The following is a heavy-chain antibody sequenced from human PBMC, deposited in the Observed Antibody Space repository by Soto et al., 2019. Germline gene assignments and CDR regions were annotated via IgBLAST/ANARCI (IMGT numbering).Heavy chain of an antibody. V-gene: IGHV4-39*01. CDR1: GGSISSSSYY. D-gene: IGHD3-3*01. J-gene: IGHJ5*02. Sequence: QLQLQESGPGLVKPSETLSLTCTVSGGSISSSSYYWGWIRQPPGKGLEWIGSIYYSGSTYYNPSLTSRVPISGHTSKIEFSLKLSSVAAADTAWYDCARHWLDVGFWSGSLLQPPLSWFDPWGQGTLVTVSS. CDR2: IYYSGST. CDR3: ARHWLDVGFWSGSLLQPPLSWFDP.